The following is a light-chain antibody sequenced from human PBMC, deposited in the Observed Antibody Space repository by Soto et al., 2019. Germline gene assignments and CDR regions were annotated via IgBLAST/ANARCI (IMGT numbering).Light chain of an antibody. CDR2: GAS. CDR1: ESMSNC. V-gene: IGKV1-5*01. Sequence: STLSASVGDRFTITCRASESMSNCLAWYQQKPGKAPKLLISGASSLQSGVPSRFSGSASGTEFTLTISSLQPDDIATYYCQQCHRYLTFGQGTKVDIK. CDR3: QQCHRYLT. J-gene: IGKJ1*01.